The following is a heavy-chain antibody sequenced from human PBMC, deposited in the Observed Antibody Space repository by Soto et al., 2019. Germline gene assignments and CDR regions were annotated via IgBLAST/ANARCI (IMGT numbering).Heavy chain of an antibody. CDR1: GYTFTNYH. CDR2: INPSGGST. D-gene: IGHD2-15*01. V-gene: IGHV1-46*01. J-gene: IGHJ5*02. Sequence: QVQLVQSGAEVKKPGASVKVSCKALGYTFTNYHMHWVRQAPGQGLEWMGIINPSGGSTSYAQKFQGRVSMTRDTSTNTVYMELSSLRSEDTAVYYCARCTLYCTGGSCYPGGPYHWGQGTLVTVSS. CDR3: ARCTLYCTGGSCYPGGPYH.